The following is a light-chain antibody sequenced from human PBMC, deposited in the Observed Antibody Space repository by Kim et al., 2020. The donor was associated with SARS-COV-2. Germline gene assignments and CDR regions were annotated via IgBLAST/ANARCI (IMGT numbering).Light chain of an antibody. Sequence: SASVRDKVPIPCRASQDIRNDLGWYQQRPGKAPRLLIFAASALQSGVPSRFSGGGSGTEFTLTINSLQPEDFATYFCQQDHSYPRTFGQGTKVEI. CDR1: QDIRND. V-gene: IGKV1-6*01. J-gene: IGKJ1*01. CDR2: AAS. CDR3: QQDHSYPRT.